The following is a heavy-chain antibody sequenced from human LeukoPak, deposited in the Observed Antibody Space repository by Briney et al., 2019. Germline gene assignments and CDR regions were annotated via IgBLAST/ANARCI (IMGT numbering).Heavy chain of an antibody. J-gene: IGHJ4*02. Sequence: GGFLRLSCTASGFIVSSNYMSWVRQAPGKGLEWVSGIYSGGRTEYADSVKGRFSVSRDNSKNTVYLQMNSLRADDTALYYCTREPLTGYFGFDYWGQGTQVTVSS. CDR3: TREPLTGYFGFDY. CDR1: GFIVSSNY. CDR2: IYSGGRT. D-gene: IGHD3-9*01. V-gene: IGHV3-53*01.